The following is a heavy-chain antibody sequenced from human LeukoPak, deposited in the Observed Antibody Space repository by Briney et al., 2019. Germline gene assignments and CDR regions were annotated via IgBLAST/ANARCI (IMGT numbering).Heavy chain of an antibody. CDR2: IRYDGRNK. J-gene: IGHJ6*03. CDR1: GFTFSSYG. V-gene: IGHV3-30*02. Sequence: GGSLRLSCAASGFTFSSYGMHWVRQAPGKGLEWVAFIRYDGRNKYYADSVKGRFTISRDNSKNTLYLQMNSLRAEDTAVYYCARRVRRYYYGSGSYSYMDVWGKGTTVTISS. CDR3: ARRVRRYYYGSGSYSYMDV. D-gene: IGHD3-10*01.